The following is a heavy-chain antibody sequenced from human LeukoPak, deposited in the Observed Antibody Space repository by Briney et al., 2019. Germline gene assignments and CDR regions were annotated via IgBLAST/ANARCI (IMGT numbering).Heavy chain of an antibody. V-gene: IGHV4-39*01. Sequence: SETLSLTCTVSGGSISSSSYYWGWIRQPPGKGLEWIGSIYYSGSTYYNPSLKSRVTISVDTSKNQFSLKLGSVTAADTAVYYCARHSGGRYYYDSSGLDYWGQGTLVTVSS. D-gene: IGHD3-22*01. CDR3: ARHSGGRYYYDSSGLDY. CDR1: GGSISSSSYY. CDR2: IYYSGST. J-gene: IGHJ4*02.